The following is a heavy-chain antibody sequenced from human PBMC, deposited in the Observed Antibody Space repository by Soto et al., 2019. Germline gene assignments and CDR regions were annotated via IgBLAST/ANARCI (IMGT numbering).Heavy chain of an antibody. Sequence: VGSLRPSCAASGFTFSSYGMHWVRQAPGKGLEWVAVIWYDGSNKYYADSVKGRITISRDNSKNTLYLQMNSLRAEDTAVYYCARSGSSSPLYYFDYWGQGTLVTVSS. J-gene: IGHJ4*02. V-gene: IGHV3-33*01. CDR1: GFTFSSYG. CDR2: IWYDGSNK. CDR3: ARSGSSSPLYYFDY. D-gene: IGHD6-6*01.